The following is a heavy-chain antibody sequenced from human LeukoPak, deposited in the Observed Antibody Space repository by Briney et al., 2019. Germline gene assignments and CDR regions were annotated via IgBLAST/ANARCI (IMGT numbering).Heavy chain of an antibody. D-gene: IGHD6-19*01. CDR2: IIPIFGTA. V-gene: IGHV1-69*13. Sequence: SVKVSCTASGGAFSSYAISWVRQAPGQGLEWMGGIIPIFGTANYAQKFQGRVTITADESTSTAYMELSSLRSEDTAVYYCARVQEDSSGWYLWFDPWGQGTLVTVSS. CDR1: GGAFSSYA. CDR3: ARVQEDSSGWYLWFDP. J-gene: IGHJ5*02.